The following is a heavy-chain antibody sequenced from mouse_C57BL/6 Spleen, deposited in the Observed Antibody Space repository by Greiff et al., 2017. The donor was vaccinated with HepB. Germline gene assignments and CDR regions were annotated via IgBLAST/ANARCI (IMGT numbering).Heavy chain of an antibody. D-gene: IGHD1-1*01. CDR1: GYAFSSSW. J-gene: IGHJ3*01. CDR2: IYPGDGDT. Sequence: VKLVESGPELVKPGASVKISCKASGYAFSSSWMNWVKQRPGKGLEWIGRIYPGDGDTNYNGKFKGKATLTADKSSSTAYMQLSSLTSEDSAVYFCARGATVVGGFAYWGQGTLVTVSA. V-gene: IGHV1-82*01. CDR3: ARGATVVGGFAY.